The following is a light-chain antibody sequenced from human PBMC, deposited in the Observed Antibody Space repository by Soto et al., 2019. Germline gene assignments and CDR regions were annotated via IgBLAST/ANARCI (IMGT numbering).Light chain of an antibody. J-gene: IGKJ1*01. CDR3: QNYNSAPQT. CDR2: AAS. V-gene: IGKV1-27*01. CDR1: EGISND. Sequence: DIQMXXXPSSXSASVGDRVTITCRASEGISNDLAWYQQRPGKVPNLLIYAASTLQSGVPSRFSGSGSGTDFTLTISSLQPEDVATYYCQNYNSAPQTFGQGTKVEIK.